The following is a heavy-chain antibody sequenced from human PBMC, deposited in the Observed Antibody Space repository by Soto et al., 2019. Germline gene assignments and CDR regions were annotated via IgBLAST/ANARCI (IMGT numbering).Heavy chain of an antibody. CDR2: IYYSGST. V-gene: IGHV4-30-4*01. CDR1: GGSISSGDYY. CDR3: AREGYYGSGSYGMDV. J-gene: IGHJ6*02. D-gene: IGHD3-10*01. Sequence: PSETLSLTCTVSGGSISSGDYYWSWIRQPPGKGLEWIGYIYYSGSTYYNPSLKSRVTISVDTSKNQFSLKLSSVTAADTAAYYCAREGYYGSGSYGMDVWGQGTTVTVYS.